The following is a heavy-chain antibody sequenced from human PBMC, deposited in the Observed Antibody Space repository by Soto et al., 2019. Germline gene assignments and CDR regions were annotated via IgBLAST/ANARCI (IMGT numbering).Heavy chain of an antibody. CDR2: ISYDGSNK. J-gene: IGHJ4*02. V-gene: IGHV3-30*18. CDR3: VKGEYYYDSSGYYPFDY. CDR1: GFTFSSYA. D-gene: IGHD3-22*01. Sequence: GGSLRLSCAASGFTFSSYAMHWVRQAPGKGLEWVAVISYDGSNKYYADSVKGRFTISRDNSKNTQHLQMSSLRADDTAVYYCVKGEYYYDSSGYYPFDYWGQGTLVTVSS.